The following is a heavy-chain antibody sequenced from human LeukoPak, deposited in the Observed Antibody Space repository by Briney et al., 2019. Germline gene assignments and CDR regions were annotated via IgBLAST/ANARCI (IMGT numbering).Heavy chain of an antibody. J-gene: IGHJ4*02. CDR2: VNHGGGT. CDR1: GGSFSAYD. D-gene: IGHD4-23*01. Sequence: SETLSLTCAVSGGSFSAYDRSWIRQPPGKGLEWIGDVNHGGGTNYNPSPKSRVTTSLNSSYNKFSLKLTSVMTAAAAVDYCSGKDCGGRNFYFDSWGERALFTVSS. V-gene: IGHV4-34*01. CDR3: SGKDCGGRNFYFDS.